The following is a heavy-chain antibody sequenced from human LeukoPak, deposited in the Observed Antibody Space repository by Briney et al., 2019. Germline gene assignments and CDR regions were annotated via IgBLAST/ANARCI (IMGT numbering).Heavy chain of an antibody. V-gene: IGHV3-23*01. Sequence: GGSLRLSCAASVFTFSSYAMTWVRQAPGKGLEWVSAISGSHRSTYYADSVKGRFTISRDNSKNTLYLQMNSLRAEDTAVYYCAKGIQWELPLEYWGQGTLVTVSS. CDR3: AKGIQWELPLEY. CDR2: ISGSHRST. D-gene: IGHD1-26*01. J-gene: IGHJ4*02. CDR1: VFTFSSYA.